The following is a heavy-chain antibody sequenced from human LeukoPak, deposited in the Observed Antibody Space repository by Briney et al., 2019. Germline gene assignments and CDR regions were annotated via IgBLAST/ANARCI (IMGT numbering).Heavy chain of an antibody. J-gene: IGHJ3*02. CDR1: GFTFENYA. V-gene: IGHV3-43D*04. Sequence: GGSLRLSCTASGFTFENYAMHWVRQAPGKGLEWVSLISWTGDSTYYADSVKGRFTISRDNSKNSLYLQMNSLRAEDTAVYYCARDPSVTAKRIGDAFDIWGQGTMVTVSS. CDR3: ARDPSVTAKRIGDAFDI. CDR2: ISWTGDST. D-gene: IGHD2-15*01.